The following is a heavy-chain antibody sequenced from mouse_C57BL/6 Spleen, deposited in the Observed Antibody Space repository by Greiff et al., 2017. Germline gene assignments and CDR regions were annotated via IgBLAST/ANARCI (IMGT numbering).Heavy chain of an antibody. J-gene: IGHJ2*01. V-gene: IGHV1-52*01. CDR2: IDPSDSET. CDR3: ARLADGYYDY. Sequence: QVQLQQPGAELVRPGSSVKLSCKASGYTFTSYWMHWVKQRPIQGLEWIGNIDPSDSETHYNQKFKDKATLTVDKSSSTAYMQLSSLTSEDSAVYYCARLADGYYDYWGQGTTLTVSS. D-gene: IGHD2-3*01. CDR1: GYTFTSYW.